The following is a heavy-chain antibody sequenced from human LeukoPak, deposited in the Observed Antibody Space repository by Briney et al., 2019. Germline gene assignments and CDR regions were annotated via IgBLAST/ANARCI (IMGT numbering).Heavy chain of an antibody. J-gene: IGHJ4*02. CDR3: ASRYSSGWYDY. Sequence: PGGSLRLSCAASGFTFSSYEMNWVRQAPGKGLEWVSIIYSGGSTYYADSVKGRFTISKDNSKNTLYLQMNSLRAEDTAVYYCASRYSSGWYDYWGQGTLVTVSS. V-gene: IGHV3-53*01. CDR2: IYSGGST. D-gene: IGHD6-19*01. CDR1: GFTFSSYE.